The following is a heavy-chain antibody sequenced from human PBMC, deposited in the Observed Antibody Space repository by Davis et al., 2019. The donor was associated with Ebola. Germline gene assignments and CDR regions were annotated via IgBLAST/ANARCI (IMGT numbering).Heavy chain of an antibody. J-gene: IGHJ3*02. CDR3: AAEIWFGDRQGAFDI. CDR2: INSDGSFT. V-gene: IGHV3-74*01. CDR1: GVTFRRNW. Sequence: HTGGSLRLSCAASGVTFRRNWMQWVRQAPGKGLVWVSRINSDGSFTSYADSVKGRFTISRDNAKNSLYLQMNSLRAEDTAVYYCAAEIWFGDRQGAFDIWGQGTMVTVSS. D-gene: IGHD3-10*01.